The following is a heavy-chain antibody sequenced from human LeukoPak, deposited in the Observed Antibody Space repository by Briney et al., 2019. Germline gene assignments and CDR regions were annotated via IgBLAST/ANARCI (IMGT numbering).Heavy chain of an antibody. CDR1: GYTFTIHG. CDR3: ARGSEYQLLSSFYFDY. CDR2: ISAYNGNT. D-gene: IGHD2-2*01. J-gene: IGHJ4*02. Sequence: ASVKVSCKASGYTFTIHGISWVRQAPGQGLEWMGWISAYNGNTNYAQKLQGRVTMTTDTSTSTAYMELRSLRSDDTAVYYCARGSEYQLLSSFYFDYWGQGTLVTVSS. V-gene: IGHV1-18*04.